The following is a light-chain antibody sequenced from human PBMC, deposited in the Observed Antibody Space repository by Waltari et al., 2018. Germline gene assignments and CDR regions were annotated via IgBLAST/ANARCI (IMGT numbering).Light chain of an antibody. CDR2: LGS. CDR1: QSLLHSNGYNY. CDR3: MQALQTPFT. J-gene: IGKJ3*01. Sequence: DIVMTQSPLSLPVTPGEPASISCRSSQSLLHSNGYNYLGWYLQKPGQSPQLLIYLGSTRASGVPDRFSGSGSGTDFTLKISRVEAEDVGVYYCMQALQTPFTFGPGTKVDIK. V-gene: IGKV2-28*01.